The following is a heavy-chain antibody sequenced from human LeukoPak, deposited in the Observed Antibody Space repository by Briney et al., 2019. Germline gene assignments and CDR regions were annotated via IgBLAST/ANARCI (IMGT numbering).Heavy chain of an antibody. CDR2: IKQDGSEK. Sequence: QPGGSLRLSCAASGFTFSSYWMSWVRHAPGKGLEWVANIKQDGSEKYYVDSVKGRFTISRDNAKNSLYLQMNSLRAEDTAVYYCASLIRNFWSGYFDYWGQGTLVTVSS. J-gene: IGHJ4*02. CDR3: ASLIRNFWSGYFDY. V-gene: IGHV3-7*01. D-gene: IGHD3-3*01. CDR1: GFTFSSYW.